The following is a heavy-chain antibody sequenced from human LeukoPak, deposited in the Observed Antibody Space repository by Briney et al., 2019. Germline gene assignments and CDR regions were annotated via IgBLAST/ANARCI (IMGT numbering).Heavy chain of an antibody. J-gene: IGHJ4*02. CDR1: GGSFGGYY. D-gene: IGHD2-2*01. V-gene: IGHV4-34*01. Sequence: SETLSLTCAVYGGSFGGYYWSWIRQPPGKGLEWIGEINHSGSTNYNPSLKSRVTISVDTSKNQFSLKLSSVTAADTAVYYCARGRRGTSCYDYWGQGTLVTVSS. CDR3: ARGRRGTSCYDY. CDR2: INHSGST.